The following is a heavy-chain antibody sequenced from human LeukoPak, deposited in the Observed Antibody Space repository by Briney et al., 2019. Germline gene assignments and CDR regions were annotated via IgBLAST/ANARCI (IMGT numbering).Heavy chain of an antibody. Sequence: GSLRLSCAASGFTFSSYAMHWVRQAPGKGLEWIGEIYHDGSTNYNPSLKSRVTISVDTSKNQFSLKLSSVTAADTAVYYCARHSTFFGVVIIKGRVRGPFDYWGQGTLVTVSS. CDR3: ARHSTFFGVVIIKGRVRGPFDY. J-gene: IGHJ4*02. V-gene: IGHV4-34*01. D-gene: IGHD3-3*01. CDR1: GFTFSSYA. CDR2: IYHDGST.